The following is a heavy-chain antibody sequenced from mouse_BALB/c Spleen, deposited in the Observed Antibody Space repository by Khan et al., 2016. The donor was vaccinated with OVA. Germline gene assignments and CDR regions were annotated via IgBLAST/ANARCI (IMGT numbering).Heavy chain of an antibody. CDR1: GVYIRDTY. Sequence: VRLQQSGAELVKPGASVKWSCTASGVYIRDTYFHWVKQRPDQGLEWIGWIAPANGTTQYDPKFQGKASISSDSSSFSSYLQLNSLTSEDTAGYYCARPSCSPRDFEVRSAGTTVTVSS. CDR3: ARPSCSPRDFEV. V-gene: IGHV14-3*02. J-gene: IGHJ1*01. D-gene: IGHD1-1*01. CDR2: IAPANGTT.